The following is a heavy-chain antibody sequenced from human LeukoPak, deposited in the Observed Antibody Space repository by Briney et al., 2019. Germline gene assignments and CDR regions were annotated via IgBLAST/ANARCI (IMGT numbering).Heavy chain of an antibody. CDR2: MSWNSGSI. D-gene: IGHD3-3*02. CDR3: AGNGHFWSGRFEF. CDR1: GFTFDEYA. Sequence: GGSLRLSCVASGFTFDEYAMYWARQAPGKGLEWVAGMSWNSGSIGYADSVKGRFTISRDNAKNSLYLQMNSLRDEDTAFYYCAGNGHFWSGRFEFWGQGTLVIVSS. V-gene: IGHV3-9*01. J-gene: IGHJ4*02.